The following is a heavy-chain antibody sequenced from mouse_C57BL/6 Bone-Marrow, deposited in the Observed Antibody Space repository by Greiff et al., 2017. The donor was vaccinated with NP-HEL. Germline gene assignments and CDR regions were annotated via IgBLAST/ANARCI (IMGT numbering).Heavy chain of an antibody. D-gene: IGHD1-1*01. V-gene: IGHV1-62-2*01. CDR2: FYPGSGSI. CDR3: ARHEEGYYGSSYVSWFAY. J-gene: IGHJ3*01. CDR1: GYTFTEYT. Sequence: VKLQESGAELVKPGASVKLSCKASGYTFTEYTIHWVKQRSGQGLEWIGWFYPGSGSIKYNEKFKDKATLTADKSSSTVYMELSRLTSEDSAVYFCARHEEGYYGSSYVSWFAYWGQGTLVTVSA.